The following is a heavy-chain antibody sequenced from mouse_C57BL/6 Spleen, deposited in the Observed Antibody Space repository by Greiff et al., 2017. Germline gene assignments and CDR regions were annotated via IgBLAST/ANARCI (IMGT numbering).Heavy chain of an antibody. J-gene: IGHJ1*03. D-gene: IGHD1-1*01. CDR3: ARAGTTVVWYFDV. Sequence: EVQLQQSGPELVKPGASVKISCKASGYSFTGYYMNWVKQSPEKSLEWIGEINPSTGGTTYNQKFKAKATLTVDKSSSTAYMQLKGLTSEDSAVYYCARAGTTVVWYFDVWGTGTTVTVSS. CDR1: GYSFTGYY. CDR2: INPSTGGT. V-gene: IGHV1-42*01.